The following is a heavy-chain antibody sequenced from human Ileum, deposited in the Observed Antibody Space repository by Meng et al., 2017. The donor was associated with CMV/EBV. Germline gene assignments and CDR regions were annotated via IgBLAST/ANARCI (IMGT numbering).Heavy chain of an antibody. CDR1: GFTFDDYS. Sequence: EVQLVEFGVLVVQAGGSFILTCAASGFTFDDYSMHWVRQRPGKGLEWISIINWDGTNTDYADSVRGRFTISRDNSRNSLYLEMNSLRTEDTAFYFCARDGHWGQGTLVTVSS. J-gene: IGHJ4*02. V-gene: IGHV3-43*01. CDR2: INWDGTNT. CDR3: ARDGH.